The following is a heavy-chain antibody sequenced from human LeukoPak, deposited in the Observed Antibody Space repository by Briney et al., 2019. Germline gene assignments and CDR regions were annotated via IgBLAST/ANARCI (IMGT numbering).Heavy chain of an antibody. D-gene: IGHD5-18*01. Sequence: ASVKVSCKASGYTFTSYDINWVRQATGQGLEWMGWMNPNSGNTGYAQKFQGRVTMTRNTSISTAYMELSSLRSEDTAVYYCARGSGYSYGYFYWGQGTLVTVSS. CDR1: GYTFTSYD. V-gene: IGHV1-8*01. CDR3: ARGSGYSYGYFY. J-gene: IGHJ4*02. CDR2: MNPNSGNT.